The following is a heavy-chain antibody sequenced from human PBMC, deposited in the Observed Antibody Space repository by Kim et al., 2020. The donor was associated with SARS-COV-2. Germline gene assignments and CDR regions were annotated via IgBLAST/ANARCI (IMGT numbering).Heavy chain of an antibody. D-gene: IGHD3-10*01. Sequence: GGSLRLSCAASGFTFSSYSMNWVRQAPGKGLEWVSSISSSSSYIYYADSVKGRFTISRDNAKNSLYLQMNSLRAEDTAVYYCARVGRELSPVYYYYYGMDVWGQGTTVTFS. J-gene: IGHJ6*02. V-gene: IGHV3-21*01. CDR1: GFTFSSYS. CDR3: ARVGRELSPVYYYYYGMDV. CDR2: ISSSSSYI.